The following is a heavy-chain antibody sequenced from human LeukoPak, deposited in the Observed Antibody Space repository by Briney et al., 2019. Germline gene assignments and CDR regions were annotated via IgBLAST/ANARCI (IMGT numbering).Heavy chain of an antibody. CDR2: ISYDGSNK. V-gene: IGHV3-30*04. J-gene: IGHJ4*02. CDR3: ARDDIAVAGKCLDY. D-gene: IGHD6-19*01. CDR1: GFTFSSYA. Sequence: GGSLRLSCAASGFTFSSYAMHWVRQAPGKGLEWVAVISYDGSNKYYADSVKGGFTISRDNSKNTLYLQMNSVRAEDTAVYYCARDDIAVAGKCLDYWGQRTLVTVSS.